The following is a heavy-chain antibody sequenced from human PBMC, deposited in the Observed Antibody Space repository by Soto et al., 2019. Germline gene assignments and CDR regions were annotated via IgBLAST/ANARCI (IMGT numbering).Heavy chain of an antibody. CDR1: GFSLSTSGVG. Sequence: QITLKESGPTLVRPTQTLTLTCTFSGFSLSTSGVGVGWIRQPPGKALEWLALIYWNDDKRYRPSLKSRLTITKDTSKNQVVLTMTNMDPVDTATYYCAHRGLDYDFWSGYYEFDYWGQGTLVTVSS. V-gene: IGHV2-5*01. J-gene: IGHJ4*02. CDR2: IYWNDDK. D-gene: IGHD3-3*01. CDR3: AHRGLDYDFWSGYYEFDY.